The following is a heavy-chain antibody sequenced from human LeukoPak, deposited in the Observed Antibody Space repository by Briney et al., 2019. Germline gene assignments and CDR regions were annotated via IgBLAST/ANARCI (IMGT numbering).Heavy chain of an antibody. Sequence: GGSLRLSCAASGFIFSTYGMHWVRQAPGKGLEWVAFIRYDGSNTYYADSVKGRFSISRDNSKNMLYLQMNSLRAEDTAVYYCAKLTGRTVGAFQHWGQGTLVTVSS. V-gene: IGHV3-30*02. CDR2: IRYDGSNT. CDR3: AKLTGRTVGAFQH. CDR1: GFIFSTYG. J-gene: IGHJ1*01. D-gene: IGHD7-27*01.